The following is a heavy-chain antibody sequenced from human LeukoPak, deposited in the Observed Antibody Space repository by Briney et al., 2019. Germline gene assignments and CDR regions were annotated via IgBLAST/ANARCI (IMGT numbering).Heavy chain of an antibody. CDR1: GGSISSTSYH. D-gene: IGHD3-10*01. J-gene: IGHJ5*02. CDR3: ARYASGSYYWFDP. Sequence: SETLSLTCTVSGGSISSTSYHWAWIRQPPGKGLEWIATVYYTGSAYYNPSLKSRVTISVDTSKSQFSLKLSSVSTADTALYYCARYASGSYYWFDPWGQGTLVTVSS. V-gene: IGHV4-39*01. CDR2: VYYTGSA.